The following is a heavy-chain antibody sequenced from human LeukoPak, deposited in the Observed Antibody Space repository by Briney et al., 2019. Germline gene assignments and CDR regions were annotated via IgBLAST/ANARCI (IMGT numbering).Heavy chain of an antibody. Sequence: GGSLRLSCAASGFTFSSYSMNWVRQAPGKGLEWVSSISSSSSYIYYADSVKGRFTISRDNAKNSLYLQMNSLRAEDTAVYYCARVSSYGHHYDYWGQGTLVTVSS. CDR3: ARVSSYGHHYDY. J-gene: IGHJ4*02. V-gene: IGHV3-21*01. CDR1: GFTFSSYS. CDR2: ISSSSSYI. D-gene: IGHD5-24*01.